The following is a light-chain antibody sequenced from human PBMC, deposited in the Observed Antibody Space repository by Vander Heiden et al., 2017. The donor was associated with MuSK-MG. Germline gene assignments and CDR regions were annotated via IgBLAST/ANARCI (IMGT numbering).Light chain of an antibody. V-gene: IGLV3-9*01. J-gene: IGLJ1*01. CDR3: TEWNSRSEV. CDR1: NIGSKN. Sequence: SYDLTQPLSVSVALGQTARITCGGNNIGSKNVHWYQQKPGQAPVLCSYRDSNRPSGIPERVSGSNSANTATLNISRAQAGEESYYYCTEWNSRSEVFGTGTKVTVL. CDR2: RDS.